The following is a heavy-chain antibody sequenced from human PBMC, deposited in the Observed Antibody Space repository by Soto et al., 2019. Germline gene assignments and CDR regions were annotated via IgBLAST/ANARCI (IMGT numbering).Heavy chain of an antibody. D-gene: IGHD2-2*01. CDR1: GDTFSSYA. CDR3: ATGSPYCTNTSCYTGYYGMDV. J-gene: IGHJ6*02. V-gene: IGHV1-69*06. Sequence: QAQLEQSGAEVKKPGSSVKVSCKASGDTFSSYAISWVRQAPGQGLEWMGGIIPFFGSAKYAQKFQGRVTITADTSTSTVYMDLTSLRPEDTAVYFCATGSPYCTNTSCYTGYYGMDVWGQGTTVTVSS. CDR2: IIPFFGSA.